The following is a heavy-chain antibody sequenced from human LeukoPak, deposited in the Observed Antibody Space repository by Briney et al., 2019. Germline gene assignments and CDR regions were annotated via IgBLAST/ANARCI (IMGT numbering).Heavy chain of an antibody. CDR3: AKSVASEAY. D-gene: IGHD5-12*01. CDR1: GFSFSGYG. Sequence: GRSLRLSCAASGFSFSGYGMHWVHQAPGKGLEWLAVISYDGNNKYYADSVRGRFTISRDNSKNTLYLQMNSLRPEDTAVYYCAKSVASEAYWGQGTLVTVSS. CDR2: ISYDGNNK. V-gene: IGHV3-30*18. J-gene: IGHJ4*02.